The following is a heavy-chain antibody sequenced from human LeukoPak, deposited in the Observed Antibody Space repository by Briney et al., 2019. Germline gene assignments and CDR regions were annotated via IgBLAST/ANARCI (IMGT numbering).Heavy chain of an antibody. Sequence: ASVKVSCKASGYTFTSYDINWVRQATRQGLEWMGWMNPNSGNTGYAQKFQGRVTMTRNTSISTAYMELSSLRSEDTAVYYCARGGDTAMVWDYYYYYGMDVWGQGTTVTVSS. CDR1: GYTFTSYD. V-gene: IGHV1-8*01. CDR2: MNPNSGNT. CDR3: ARGGDTAMVWDYYYYYGMDV. D-gene: IGHD5-18*01. J-gene: IGHJ6*02.